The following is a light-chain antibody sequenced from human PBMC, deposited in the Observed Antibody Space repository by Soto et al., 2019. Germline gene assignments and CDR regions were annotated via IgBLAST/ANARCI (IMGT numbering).Light chain of an antibody. CDR2: DVD. CDR3: SSYAGSNNV. Sequence: QSVLTQPRSVSGSPGQSVTISCTGTSSDVGGYNYVSWYQHHPGKAPKLMIYDVDKRPSGVPGRFSGSKSGNTASLTVSGLQAEDEADYYCSSYAGSNNVFGTGTKVTVL. CDR1: SSDVGGYNY. V-gene: IGLV2-11*01. J-gene: IGLJ1*01.